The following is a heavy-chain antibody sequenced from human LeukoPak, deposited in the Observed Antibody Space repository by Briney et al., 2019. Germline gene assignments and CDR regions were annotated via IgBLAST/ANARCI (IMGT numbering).Heavy chain of an antibody. D-gene: IGHD3-22*01. J-gene: IGHJ4*02. CDR1: GGSISNFF. CDR3: ARDSYYYDSSGYYHFDY. Sequence: SETLSLTCTVSGGSISNFFWSWIRQPAGKGLEWIGHIYTSGNTNYNPSLKSRVTMSVDTSKNQFSLKLSSVTAADTAVYYCARDSYYYDSSGYYHFDYWGQGTLVTVSS. V-gene: IGHV4-4*07. CDR2: IYTSGNT.